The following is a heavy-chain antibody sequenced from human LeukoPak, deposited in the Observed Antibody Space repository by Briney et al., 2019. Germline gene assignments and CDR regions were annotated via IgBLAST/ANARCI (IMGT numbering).Heavy chain of an antibody. CDR2: ISGSGGST. CDR1: GFTFSSYA. CDR3: AKEESDYYDSSGHGVANAFDI. V-gene: IGHV3-23*01. J-gene: IGHJ3*02. D-gene: IGHD3-22*01. Sequence: GGSLRLSCAASGFTFSSYAMSWVRQAPGKGLEWVSAISGSGGSTYYADSVKGRFTISRDNSKNTLYLQMNSLRAEDTAVYYCAKEESDYYDSSGHGVANAFDIWGQGTMVTVSS.